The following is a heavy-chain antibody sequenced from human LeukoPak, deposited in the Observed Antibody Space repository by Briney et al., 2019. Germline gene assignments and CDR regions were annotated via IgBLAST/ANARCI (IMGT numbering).Heavy chain of an antibody. V-gene: IGHV1-69*13. CDR2: IIPIFGTA. CDR3: ARDRSGYCSGGSCFERYHRDPTNYYGMDV. Sequence: ASVKVSCKASGGTFSSYAISWVRQAPGQGLEWMGGIIPIFGTANYAQKFQGRVTITADESTGTAYMELSSLRSEDTAVYYCARDRSGYCSGGSCFERYHRDPTNYYGMDVWGQGTTVTVSS. CDR1: GGTFSSYA. D-gene: IGHD2-15*01. J-gene: IGHJ6*02.